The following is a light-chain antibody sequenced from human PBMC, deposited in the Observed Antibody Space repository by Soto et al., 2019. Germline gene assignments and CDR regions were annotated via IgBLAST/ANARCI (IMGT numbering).Light chain of an antibody. CDR2: GNR. CDR1: SSNIGAGYD. V-gene: IGLV1-40*01. CDR3: QSCYSSLSGSGV. Sequence: QSVLTQPPSVSGAPGKRVTISCTGTSSNIGAGYDVHWYQQFPGTVPKLLIYGNRNRPSGVPDRFSGSKSGTSASLAITGLQAEDDATYYCQSCYSSLSGSGVFGTGTKLTVL. J-gene: IGLJ1*01.